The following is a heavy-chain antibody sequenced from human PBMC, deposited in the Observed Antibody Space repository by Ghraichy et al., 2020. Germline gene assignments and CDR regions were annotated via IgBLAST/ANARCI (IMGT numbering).Heavy chain of an antibody. CDR3: ARGVGDYYYDSSGYYYNY. V-gene: IGHV3-21*01. CDR2: ISSSSSYI. Sequence: GGSLRLSCAASGFTFSSYSMNWVRQAPGKGLEWVSSISSSSSYIYYADSVKGRFTISRDNAKNSLYLQMNSLRAEDTAVYYCARGVGDYYYDSSGYYYNYWGQGTLVTVSS. D-gene: IGHD3-22*01. CDR1: GFTFSSYS. J-gene: IGHJ4*02.